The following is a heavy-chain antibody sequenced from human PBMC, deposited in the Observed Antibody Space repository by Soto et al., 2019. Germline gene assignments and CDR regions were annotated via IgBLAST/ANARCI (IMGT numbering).Heavy chain of an antibody. D-gene: IGHD6-13*01. J-gene: IGHJ1*01. V-gene: IGHV3-15*01. CDR2: IKNKIDGGTT. CDR3: TTESDGVAD. CDR1: GFTFSNAW. Sequence: EVQLVESGGGLVEPGGSLRLSCAASGFTFSNAWMSWVRQVPGKGLEWVGRIKNKIDGGTTDYAAPVKGRFAISRDDSKNTLYLQMNSLKTEDTAVYYCTTESDGVADWGQGTLVTVSS.